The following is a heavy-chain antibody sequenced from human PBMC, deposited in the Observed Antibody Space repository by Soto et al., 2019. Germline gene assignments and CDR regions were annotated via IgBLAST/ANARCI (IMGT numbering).Heavy chain of an antibody. CDR2: IWYDGSNK. J-gene: IGHJ6*02. CDR3: ARDLGYCSGGSCYSYGMDV. V-gene: IGHV3-33*01. D-gene: IGHD2-15*01. CDR1: GFTFSSYG. Sequence: QVQLVESGGGVVQPGRSLRLSCAASGFTFSSYGMHWVRQAPGKGLEWVAVIWYDGSNKYYADSVKGRFTISRDNSKNTLYLQMNSLGAEDTAVYYCARDLGYCSGGSCYSYGMDVWGQGTTVTVSS.